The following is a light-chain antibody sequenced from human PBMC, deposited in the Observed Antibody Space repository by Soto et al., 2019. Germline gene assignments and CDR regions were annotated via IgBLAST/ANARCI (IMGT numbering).Light chain of an antibody. CDR2: EVN. CDR1: SSDVGGYNY. J-gene: IGLJ1*01. V-gene: IGLV2-8*01. CDR3: SSYAGSSNV. Sequence: QSVLTQPPSASGSPGQSVAISCTGTSSDVGGYNYVSWYQQHPGKAPKLMIYEVNKRPSGVPDRFPGSKSGNTASLTVSGLQAEDEDDYYCSSYAGSSNVFGTATTVAVL.